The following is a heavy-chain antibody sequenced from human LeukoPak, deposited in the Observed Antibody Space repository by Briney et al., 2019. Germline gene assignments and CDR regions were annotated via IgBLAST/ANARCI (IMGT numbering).Heavy chain of an antibody. D-gene: IGHD2-2*01. CDR3: AKAPSSTGGAFDI. CDR2: ISYDGSNE. CDR1: GFTFSGYA. V-gene: IGHV3-30-3*01. J-gene: IGHJ3*02. Sequence: GGSLRLSCAASGFTFSGYAMHWVRQAPGKGLEWVAVISYDGSNEYYADSVKGRFTISRDNSKNTLYLQMNSLSVEDTAVYYCAKAPSSTGGAFDIWGQGTMVTVSS.